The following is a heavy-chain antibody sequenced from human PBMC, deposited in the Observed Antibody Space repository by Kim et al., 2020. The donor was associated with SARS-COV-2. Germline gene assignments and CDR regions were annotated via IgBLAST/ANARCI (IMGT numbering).Heavy chain of an antibody. V-gene: IGHV3-30-3*01. CDR3: ARRDFWSTYPFDY. CDR1: GFTFSRYA. CDR2: ISSDGTLQ. D-gene: IGHD3-3*01. Sequence: GGSLRLSCATSGFTFSRYALHGVRQAPGRGLEWVAVISSDGTLQHYLDSVKGRFTISRDNSKNTIFLQMNSLTPDDTAVYYCARRDFWSTYPFDYWGQGTLVTVSS. J-gene: IGHJ4*02.